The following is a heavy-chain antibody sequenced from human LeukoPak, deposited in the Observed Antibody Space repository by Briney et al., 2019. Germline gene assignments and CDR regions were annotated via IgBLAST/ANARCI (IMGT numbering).Heavy chain of an antibody. D-gene: IGHD3-22*01. CDR2: ISAYNGNT. J-gene: IGHJ4*02. CDR1: GYTFTSYG. Sequence: ASVKVSCKASGYTFTSYGISWVRQAPGQGPEWMGWISAYNGNTNYAQKLQGRVTMTTDTSTSTAYMELRSLRSDDTAVYYCARDIHYGSSGYQTSYYFDYWGQGTLVTVSS. CDR3: ARDIHYGSSGYQTSYYFDY. V-gene: IGHV1-18*01.